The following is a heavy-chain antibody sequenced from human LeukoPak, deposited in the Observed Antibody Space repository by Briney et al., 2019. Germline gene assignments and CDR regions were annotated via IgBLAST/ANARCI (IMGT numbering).Heavy chain of an antibody. CDR1: GFTVSSNY. D-gene: IGHD6-13*01. CDR2: IYSGGSP. CDR3: AKALAAAAPYGMDV. J-gene: IGHJ6*02. Sequence: GGSLRLSCAASGFTVSSNYMNWVRQAAGKGLEWVSVIYSGGSPFYADSVKGRFTVSRDNSKNTVYLQMNSLRAEDTAVYYCAKALAAAAPYGMDVWGQGTTVTVSS. V-gene: IGHV3-53*01.